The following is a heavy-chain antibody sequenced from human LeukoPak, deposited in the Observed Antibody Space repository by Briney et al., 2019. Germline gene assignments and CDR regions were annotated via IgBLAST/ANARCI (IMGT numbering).Heavy chain of an antibody. Sequence: GGSLRLSCVGSGFTFRSHAMSWVRQAPGKGLEWVANIEKDGSDIHYADSVRGRFTISRDNTQTSQWLQMNSLRVEDTAIYYCATNTDYRFDYWGQGILVTVSS. D-gene: IGHD3-16*01. CDR2: IEKDGSDI. CDR1: GFTFRSHA. V-gene: IGHV3-7*01. CDR3: ATNTDYRFDY. J-gene: IGHJ4*02.